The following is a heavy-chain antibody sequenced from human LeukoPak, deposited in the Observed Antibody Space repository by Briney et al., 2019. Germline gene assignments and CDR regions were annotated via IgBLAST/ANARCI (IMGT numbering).Heavy chain of an antibody. CDR3: ARGTTVTTGYYYYYMDV. J-gene: IGHJ6*03. CDR2: INVNSGGT. D-gene: IGHD4-17*01. Sequence: ASVKVSCKASGYTFTGYYMHWVRQAPGQGLEWMGWINVNSGGTNYAQKFYARVTMTRDTSISTAYMELSRLRSDDTAVFYCARGTTVTTGYYYYYMDVWGKGTTVTISS. CDR1: GYTFTGYY. V-gene: IGHV1-2*02.